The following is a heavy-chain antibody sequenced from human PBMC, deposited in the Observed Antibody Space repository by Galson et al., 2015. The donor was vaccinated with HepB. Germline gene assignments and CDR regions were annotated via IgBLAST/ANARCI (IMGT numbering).Heavy chain of an antibody. CDR1: GGSISSSSYY. CDR3: ARVNFWGGFRPYYGMDV. J-gene: IGHJ6*02. D-gene: IGHD3-3*01. CDR2: IYYSGNT. Sequence: ETLSLTCTVSGGSISSSSYYWGWIRQPPGKGLEWIGSIYYSGNTYYNPSLKSRVSISVDTSKKQFSLKLTSLTAADTAMYYCARVNFWGGFRPYYGMDVWGQGTTVTVSS. V-gene: IGHV4-39*07.